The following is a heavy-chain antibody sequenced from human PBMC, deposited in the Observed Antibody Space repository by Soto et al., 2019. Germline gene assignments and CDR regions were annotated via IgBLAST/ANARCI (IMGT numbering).Heavy chain of an antibody. CDR3: MRALGRGLTGTSLDY. CDR1: GGSFSGYY. D-gene: IGHD1-7*01. V-gene: IGHV4-34*01. J-gene: IGHJ4*02. Sequence: PSETLSLTCAVYGGSFSGYYWSWIRQPPGKGLEWIGEINHSGSTNYNPSLKSRVTISVDTSKNQFSLKLSSVTAADTAVYYCMRALGRGLTGTSLDYWGQGTMVTVSS. CDR2: INHSGST.